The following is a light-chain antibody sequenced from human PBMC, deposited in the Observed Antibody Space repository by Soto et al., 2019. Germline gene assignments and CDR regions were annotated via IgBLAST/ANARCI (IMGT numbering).Light chain of an antibody. Sequence: SVLTQPRSVSGSPGQSVTISCTGTSSDVGGYNYVSWYQHHPGKAPKFMIYGVNKRPSGVPDRFSGSKSGDTASLTTSGLQAEDEADYYCCSYAGSYTYVFGTGTKVTVL. CDR2: GVN. CDR1: SSDVGGYNY. CDR3: CSYAGSYTYV. J-gene: IGLJ1*01. V-gene: IGLV2-11*01.